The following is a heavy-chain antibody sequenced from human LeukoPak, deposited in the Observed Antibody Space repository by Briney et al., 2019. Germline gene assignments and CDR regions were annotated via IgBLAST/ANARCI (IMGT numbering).Heavy chain of an antibody. V-gene: IGHV3-23*01. Sequence: PGGSLRLSCAVSGISLSNYGMSWVRQAPGKGLEWVAGISGSGGSTNYAGSVKGRFTISRDNPKNTLYLQMNRLRAEDTAVYFCAKRGVVIRVIPVGFHKEAYYFDSWGQGALVTVSS. CDR3: AKRGVVIRVIPVGFHKEAYYFDS. CDR2: ISGSGGST. D-gene: IGHD3-22*01. CDR1: GISLSNYG. J-gene: IGHJ4*02.